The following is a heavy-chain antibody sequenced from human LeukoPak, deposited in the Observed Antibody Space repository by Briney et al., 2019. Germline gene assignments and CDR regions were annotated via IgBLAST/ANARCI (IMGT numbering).Heavy chain of an antibody. CDR1: GFTFSSYG. CDR3: ARLPAYCSSTNCYYDY. D-gene: IGHD2-2*01. CDR2: IRYDGSNK. V-gene: IGHV3-30*02. Sequence: GGSLRLSCAASGFTFSSYGMHWVRQAPGKGLEWVAFIRYDGSNKYYADSVKGRFTISRDNAKNSLFLQMNSLRVEDTAVYYCARLPAYCSSTNCYYDYWGQGTLVTVSS. J-gene: IGHJ4*02.